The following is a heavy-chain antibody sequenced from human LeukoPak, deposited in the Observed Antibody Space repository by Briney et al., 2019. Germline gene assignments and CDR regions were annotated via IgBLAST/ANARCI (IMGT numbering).Heavy chain of an antibody. CDR1: GGSISSGSYY. V-gene: IGHV4-61*02. CDR3: ARTYYYDSSGYGGAFDI. J-gene: IGHJ3*02. D-gene: IGHD3-22*01. CDR2: IYTSGST. Sequence: SQTLSLTXTVSGGSISSGSYYWSCIRQPAGKGLEWIGRIYTSGSTNYNPSLKSRVTTSVDTSKNQFSLKLSSVTAADTAVYYCARTYYYDSSGYGGAFDIWGQGTMVTVSS.